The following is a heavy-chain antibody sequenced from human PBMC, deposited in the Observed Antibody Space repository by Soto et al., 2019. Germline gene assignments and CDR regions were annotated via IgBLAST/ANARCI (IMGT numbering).Heavy chain of an antibody. CDR2: IYYSGST. D-gene: IGHD2-21*01. J-gene: IGHJ4*02. V-gene: IGHV4-31*03. CDR1: GGSISSGGHY. CDR3: AREVISLGPLPDY. Sequence: SETLSLTCTVSGGSISSGGHYWSWIRQHPGKGLEWIGYIYYSGSTYYNPSLKSRVTISVDTSKNQFSLRLSSVTAADTAIYYCAREVISLGPLPDYWGQGTLVTVSS.